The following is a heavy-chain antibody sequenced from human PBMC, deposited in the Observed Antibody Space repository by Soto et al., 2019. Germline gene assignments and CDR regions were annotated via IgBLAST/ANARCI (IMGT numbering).Heavy chain of an antibody. Sequence: ASETLSLTCTVSGGSISSGDYCWSWIRQHPGKGLEWIGYIYYSGSTYYNPSLKSRVTISVDTSKNQFSLKLSSVTAADTAVYYCARWWSGSRQGFDPWGQGTLVTVSS. CDR1: GGSISSGDYC. CDR2: IYYSGST. V-gene: IGHV4-31*03. D-gene: IGHD3-3*01. CDR3: ARWWSGSRQGFDP. J-gene: IGHJ5*02.